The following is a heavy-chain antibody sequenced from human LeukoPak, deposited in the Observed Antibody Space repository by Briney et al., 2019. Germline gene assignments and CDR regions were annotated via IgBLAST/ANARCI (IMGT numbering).Heavy chain of an antibody. D-gene: IGHD2-2*01. V-gene: IGHV4-4*07. CDR1: GVSISSSY. J-gene: IGHJ6*03. CDR3: ARGDSSTSGAAYYYYYMDV. Sequence: SETLSLTCIVSGVSISSSYWSWIRQPAGKGLEWIGRIYPSGTTNYNPSLKRRVTMSVDTSKNQFSLKVSSVTAADTAVYYCARGDSSTSGAAYYYYYMDVWGKGTTVTVS. CDR2: IYPSGTT.